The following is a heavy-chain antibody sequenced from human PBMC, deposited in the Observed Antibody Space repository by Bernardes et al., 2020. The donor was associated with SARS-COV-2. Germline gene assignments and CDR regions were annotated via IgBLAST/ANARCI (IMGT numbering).Heavy chain of an antibody. V-gene: IGHV3-21*01. CDR2: ISSSSYYI. J-gene: IGHJ4*02. CDR1: GFTFSTYT. D-gene: IGHD3-16*01. Sequence: GGSLRLSCAASGFTFSTYTMNWVRQAPGKGLEWVSSISSSSYYIYYADSVKGRFTISRDNAKNSLYLQVNSLRADDTAVYYCAREDSNSDAWYPDYWGQGTLVTVSS. CDR3: AREDSNSDAWYPDY.